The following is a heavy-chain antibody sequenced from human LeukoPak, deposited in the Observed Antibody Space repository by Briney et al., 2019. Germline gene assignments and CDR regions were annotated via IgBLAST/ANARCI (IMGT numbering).Heavy chain of an antibody. CDR3: ARRGGADCSGGSCYPSPYYYYGMDV. CDR2: IYPGDSDT. J-gene: IGHJ6*04. V-gene: IGHV5-51*01. Sequence: GESLKISCKGSGYSFTSYWIGWVRQMPGKGLEWMGIIYPGDSDTRYSPSFQGQVTISADKPISTAYLQWSSLKASDTAMYYCARRGGADCSGGSCYPSPYYYYGMDVWGKGTTVTVSS. D-gene: IGHD2-15*01. CDR1: GYSFTSYW.